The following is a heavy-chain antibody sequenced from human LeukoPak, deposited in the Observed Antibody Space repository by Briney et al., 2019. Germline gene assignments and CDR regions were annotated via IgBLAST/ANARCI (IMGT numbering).Heavy chain of an antibody. CDR2: IYSDGSLT. V-gene: IGHV3-74*01. Sequence: PGGSLRLSCAASGFTFSNYWMHWVRPVPGKGLVWVSRIYSDGSLTSYADSVKGRFTISRDNAKNTLFLRMNSLRVEDTAVYYCARDGFFDSTGHYDWYDAVDIWGPGTKVIVSS. J-gene: IGHJ3*02. CDR3: ARDGFFDSTGHYDWYDAVDI. CDR1: GFTFSNYW. D-gene: IGHD3-22*01.